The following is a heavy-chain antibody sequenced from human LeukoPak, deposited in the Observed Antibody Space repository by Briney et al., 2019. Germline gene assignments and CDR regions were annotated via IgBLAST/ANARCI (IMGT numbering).Heavy chain of an antibody. CDR2: ISGSGGST. CDR1: VFTFSSYA. Sequence: GGSLRLSCAASVFTFSSYAMHGGRQAPGKGVEWVSAISGSGGSTYYADSVKGRFTISRDNSKTTLYLQMHSLRAEDTAVYYCATQYYYGSGSYTPYFDYWGQGTLVTVSS. CDR3: ATQYYYGSGSYTPYFDY. V-gene: IGHV3-23*01. J-gene: IGHJ4*02. D-gene: IGHD3-10*01.